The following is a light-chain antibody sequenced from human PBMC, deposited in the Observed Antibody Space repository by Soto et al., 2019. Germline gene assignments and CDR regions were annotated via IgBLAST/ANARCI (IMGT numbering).Light chain of an antibody. J-gene: IGKJ2*03. Sequence: DIQMTQSPSSLSASVGDRVTITCRASQAISNFVAWYQQKPGKSPTLLISEASTLQSGVPSRFSGRGSGTDFTLTISSLQPEDFATYFCQKFNGAPYGFGQGTKLAVK. V-gene: IGKV1-27*01. CDR1: QAISNF. CDR2: EAS. CDR3: QKFNGAPYG.